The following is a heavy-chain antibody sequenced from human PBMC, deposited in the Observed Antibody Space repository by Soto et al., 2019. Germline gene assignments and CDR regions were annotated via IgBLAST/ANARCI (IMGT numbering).Heavy chain of an antibody. CDR2: IYSSGST. CDR1: GGAISSYY. J-gene: IGHJ4*02. CDR3: ARQAVVRGVTEYYFDY. V-gene: IGHV4-59*08. D-gene: IGHD3-10*01. Sequence: PSETLSLTCTVSGGAISSYYWSWIRQPPGKGLEWIGCIYSSGSTNYNPSLKSRVTISVDTSKNQFSLKLSSVTAADTAVHYCARQAVVRGVTEYYFDYWGQGTLVTVSS.